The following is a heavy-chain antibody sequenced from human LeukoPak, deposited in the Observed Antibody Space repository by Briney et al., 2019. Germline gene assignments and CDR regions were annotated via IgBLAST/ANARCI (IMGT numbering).Heavy chain of an antibody. Sequence: ASVKVSCKTSGYTFTGYYVHWVRQAPGQGLEWMGWINPNSGGTNYGQKFQGRVTMTRDTSISTAYMELSRLRSDDTTVYYCARDNTNWGGGYWGQGTLVTVSS. CDR2: INPNSGGT. J-gene: IGHJ4*02. CDR1: GYTFTGYY. D-gene: IGHD7-27*01. CDR3: ARDNTNWGGGY. V-gene: IGHV1-2*02.